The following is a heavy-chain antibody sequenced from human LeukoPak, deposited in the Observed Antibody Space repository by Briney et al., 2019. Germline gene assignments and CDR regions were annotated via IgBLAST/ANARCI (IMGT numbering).Heavy chain of an antibody. D-gene: IGHD2-21*01. CDR2: IYSGGNT. Sequence: GRSLRLSCAASGFTVSSNYMSWVRQAPGKGLEWVLVIYSGGNTYYADSVKGRFTISRDSSKNTLYLQMNSLRAEDTAVYYCARGRPYCDYWGQGTLVTVSS. J-gene: IGHJ4*02. CDR3: ARGRPYCDY. V-gene: IGHV3-53*01. CDR1: GFTVSSNY.